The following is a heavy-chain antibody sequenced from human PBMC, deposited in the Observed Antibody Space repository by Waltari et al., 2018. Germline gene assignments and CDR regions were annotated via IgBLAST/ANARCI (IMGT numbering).Heavy chain of an antibody. D-gene: IGHD2-21*02. Sequence: QVQLVQSGAAVRKPGASVKVSCKASGYTFTSYYMHWVRQAPGQGLEWMGIINPSSGSTNYAQKFQDRVTMTRDTSTSTVYMELSSLTSEDTAVYYCARIPRNCGGDCYIDYWGQGTLVTVSS. CDR1: GYTFTSYY. V-gene: IGHV1-46*01. J-gene: IGHJ4*02. CDR2: INPSSGST. CDR3: ARIPRNCGGDCYIDY.